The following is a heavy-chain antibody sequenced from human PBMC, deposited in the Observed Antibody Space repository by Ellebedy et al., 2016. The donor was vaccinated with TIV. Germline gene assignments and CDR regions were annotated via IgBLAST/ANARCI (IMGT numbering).Heavy chain of an antibody. J-gene: IGHJ4*02. D-gene: IGHD3-10*01. CDR1: GFTFRSHG. Sequence: GESLKIPXLSSGFTFRSHGISWVRQAPGKGLEWVAVISSDGSNKYYADSVKGRFAIPRDNSKNTLYLQMNSLRTDDMAVYYCARGGSSGSSDYWGQGTLVTVSS. V-gene: IGHV3-30*03. CDR3: ARGGSSGSSDY. CDR2: ISSDGSNK.